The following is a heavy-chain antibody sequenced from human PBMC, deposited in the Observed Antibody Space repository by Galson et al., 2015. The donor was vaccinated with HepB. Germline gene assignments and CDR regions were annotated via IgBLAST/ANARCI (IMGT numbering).Heavy chain of an antibody. Sequence: SVKVSCKASGYTFTSYYMHWVRQAPGQGLEWMGIINPSGGSTSYAQKFQGRVTMTRDTSTSTVYMELSSLRSEDTAVYYCARGLRIAARSNAFDIWGQGTMVTVSS. J-gene: IGHJ3*02. D-gene: IGHD6-13*01. CDR2: INPSGGST. CDR3: ARGLRIAARSNAFDI. CDR1: GYTFTSYY. V-gene: IGHV1-46*01.